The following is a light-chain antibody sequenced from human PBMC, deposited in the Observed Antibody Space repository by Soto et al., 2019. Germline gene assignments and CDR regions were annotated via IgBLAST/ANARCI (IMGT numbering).Light chain of an antibody. CDR1: SSNIGAGYD. CDR3: QSYDISLSGSVV. CDR2: GNS. V-gene: IGLV1-40*01. Sequence: QSVLTQPPSVSGAPGQRVTISCTGSSSNIGAGYDVHWYQQLPGTAPKLLIYGNSNRPSGVADRFSGSKSGTSASLSIPGLQAEDEADYYCQSYDISLSGSVVFGGGTQLTVL. J-gene: IGLJ2*01.